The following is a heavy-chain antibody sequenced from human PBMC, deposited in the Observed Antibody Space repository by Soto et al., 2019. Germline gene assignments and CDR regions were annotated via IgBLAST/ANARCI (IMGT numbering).Heavy chain of an antibody. Sequence: SQTLSLTCAITGDSVSSTSAGWSCVRQSPSRGLEWLGRTYYRPKWYYEYAGTVRGRITINPETSRNQYTLQLNSVTTEATAVYFCARGRKYSGGILDFWCHGTLINAAS. V-gene: IGHV6-1*01. CDR1: GDSVSSTSAG. CDR3: ARGRKYSGGILDF. D-gene: IGHD1-26*01. CDR2: TYYRPKWYY. J-gene: IGHJ4*01.